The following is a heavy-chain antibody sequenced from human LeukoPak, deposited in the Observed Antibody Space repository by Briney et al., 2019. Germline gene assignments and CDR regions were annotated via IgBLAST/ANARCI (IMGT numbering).Heavy chain of an antibody. D-gene: IGHD3-9*01. CDR2: IKQDGSGK. CDR1: GFTFSSYW. CDR3: ARDKTRGGRYFDWLFYYGMDV. Sequence: GGSLRLSCAASGFTFSSYWMSWVRQAPGKGLEWVANIKQDGSGKYYVDSVKGRFTISRDNAKNSLYLQMNSLRAEDTAVYYCARDKTRGGRYFDWLFYYGMDVWGQGTTVTVSS. J-gene: IGHJ6*02. V-gene: IGHV3-7*01.